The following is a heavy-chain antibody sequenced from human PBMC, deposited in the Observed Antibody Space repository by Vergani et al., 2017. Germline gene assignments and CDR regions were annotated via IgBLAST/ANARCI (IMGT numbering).Heavy chain of an antibody. J-gene: IGHJ6*02. CDR1: GFTFSSYG. CDR2: IRYDGSNK. V-gene: IGHV3-30*02. D-gene: IGHD2-8*01. Sequence: VQVVESGGGLIKPGGSLRLSCAASGFTFSSYGMHWVRQAPGKGLEWVAFIRYDGSNKYYADSVKGRFTISRDNSKNTLYLQMNSLRAEDTAVYYCARDCTSGGCPDNYGMDVWGQGATVTVSS. CDR3: ARDCTSGGCPDNYGMDV.